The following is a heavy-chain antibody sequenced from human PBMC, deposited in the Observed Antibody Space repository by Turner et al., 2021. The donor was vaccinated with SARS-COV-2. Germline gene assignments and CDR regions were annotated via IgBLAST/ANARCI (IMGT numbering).Heavy chain of an antibody. CDR1: GFTFSSYA. V-gene: IGHV3-23*01. CDR2: ISDSGGST. Sequence: EVQLLESGVGLVQPGGSLRLSCAASGFTFSSYAMSWVRQAQGKGLEWVSGISDSGGSTYYADSVKGRFTISRDNSKNTLYLQMNSLRAEDTAVYYCAKVASNPGDYFDYWGQGTLVTVSS. CDR3: AKVASNPGDYFDY. D-gene: IGHD4-17*01. J-gene: IGHJ4*02.